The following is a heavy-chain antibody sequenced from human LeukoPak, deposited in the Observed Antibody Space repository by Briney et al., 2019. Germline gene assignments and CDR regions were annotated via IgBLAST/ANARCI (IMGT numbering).Heavy chain of an antibody. CDR1: GFTFSSYG. V-gene: IGHV3-30*03. J-gene: IGHJ4*02. CDR3: APPPPHGGYDPFDY. D-gene: IGHD5-12*01. CDR2: ISYDGSNK. Sequence: GGSLRLSCAASGFTFSSYGMHWVRQAPGKGLEWVAVISYDGSNKYYADSVKGRFTISRDNSKNTLYLQMNSLRAEDTAVYYCAPPPPHGGYDPFDYWGQGTLVTVSS.